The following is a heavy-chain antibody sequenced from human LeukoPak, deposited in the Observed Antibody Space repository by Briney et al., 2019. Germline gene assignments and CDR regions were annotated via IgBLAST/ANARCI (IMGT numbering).Heavy chain of an antibody. Sequence: GGSLRLSCAASGFAVSSNLMNWVRLAPGMGLQWVSIIYGAGNIYYADSVRGRFTISRDNSENTVYLQMNSLRVEDTALYYCVRGVSGQTGLDYWGQGTLVTVSS. D-gene: IGHD5-12*01. CDR2: IYGAGNI. V-gene: IGHV3-66*01. CDR1: GFAVSSNL. J-gene: IGHJ4*02. CDR3: VRGVSGQTGLDY.